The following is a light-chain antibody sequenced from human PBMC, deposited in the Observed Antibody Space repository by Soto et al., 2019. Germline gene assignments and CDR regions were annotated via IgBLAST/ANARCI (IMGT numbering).Light chain of an antibody. CDR1: QSVSSN. V-gene: IGKV3D-15*02. CDR2: GAS. CDR3: QQYNDSPT. J-gene: IGKJ1*01. Sequence: EIVMTQSPATLSLSPGERATLSCRASQSVSSNLAWYEQKPGQAPRLLIYGASTRAAGIPARFSGSGSGTDFTLTISSLQSEDFALYYCQQYNDSPTFGQGTMVEIK.